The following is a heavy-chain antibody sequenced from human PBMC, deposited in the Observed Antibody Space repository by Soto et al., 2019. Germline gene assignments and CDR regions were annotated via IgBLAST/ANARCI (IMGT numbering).Heavy chain of an antibody. CDR1: GYSFTSYW. V-gene: IGHV5-51*01. CDR3: ARHNIVLMVYAEDYYYYLDV. D-gene: IGHD2-8*01. Sequence: LGESLKISCKGSGYSFTSYWIVWVRQMPGKGLEWMGIIYPGDSDTRYSPSFQGQVTISADKSISAAYLQWSSLKASDTAMYYCARHNIVLMVYAEDYYYYLDVWGKGTTVTVSS. J-gene: IGHJ6*03. CDR2: IYPGDSDT.